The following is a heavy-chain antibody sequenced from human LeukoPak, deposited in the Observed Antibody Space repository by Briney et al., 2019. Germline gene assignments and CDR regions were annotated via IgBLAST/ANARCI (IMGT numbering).Heavy chain of an antibody. V-gene: IGHV4-59*01. CDR1: GVSISSYH. J-gene: IGHJ4*02. Sequence: SETLSLTCTVSGVSISSYHWTWIRQPPGEGLEWIGHIYNSGSTNYNPSLRGRVSISLDTSKNQVSLKLSSVTAADTAMYYCARKDGDGWGQGTLVTVSS. CDR2: IYNSGST. D-gene: IGHD5-24*01. CDR3: ARKDGDG.